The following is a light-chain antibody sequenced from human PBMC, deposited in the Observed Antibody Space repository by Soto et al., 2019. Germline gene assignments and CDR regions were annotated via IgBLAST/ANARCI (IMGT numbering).Light chain of an antibody. CDR3: SSYTSSSFL. V-gene: IGLV2-14*02. CDR2: EVS. J-gene: IGLJ2*01. Sequence: QSALTQPASVSGSPGQSITISCTGTSSDVGSYNLVSWYQQHPGKAPKLMIYEVSNRPSGVSNRFSGSKSGNTASLTISGLQAEDEADYYCSSYTSSSFLFGGGTKLTVL. CDR1: SSDVGSYNL.